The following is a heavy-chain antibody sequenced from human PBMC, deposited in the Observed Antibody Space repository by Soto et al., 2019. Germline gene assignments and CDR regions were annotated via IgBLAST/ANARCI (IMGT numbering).Heavy chain of an antibody. J-gene: IGHJ4*02. CDR3: ARDDEGGSYCDLGY. V-gene: IGHV3-30*03. D-gene: IGHD3-10*01. Sequence: PGGSLRLSCAASGFSFSYYGIHWVRQAPGKGLEWVAIILHDGNNKYYADSVKGRFTISRDNSKNTLYLQMNSLRTEDTAIYYCARDDEGGSYCDLGYWGQGTLVTVSS. CDR1: GFSFSYYG. CDR2: ILHDGNNK.